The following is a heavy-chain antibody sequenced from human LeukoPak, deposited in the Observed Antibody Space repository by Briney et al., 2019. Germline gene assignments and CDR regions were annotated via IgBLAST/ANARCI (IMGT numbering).Heavy chain of an antibody. CDR2: IYNSGST. CDR3: ATYYYGSGPYYYYMDV. Sequence: SETLSLTCAVSGGSISSGGHSWNWIRQPPGKGLEWIGYIYNSGSTSYNPSLKSRVTMSVDTSKNQFSLKLSSVTAADTAVYYCATYYYGSGPYYYYMDVWGKGTTVTVSS. V-gene: IGHV4-61*08. CDR1: GGSISSGGHS. D-gene: IGHD3-10*01. J-gene: IGHJ6*03.